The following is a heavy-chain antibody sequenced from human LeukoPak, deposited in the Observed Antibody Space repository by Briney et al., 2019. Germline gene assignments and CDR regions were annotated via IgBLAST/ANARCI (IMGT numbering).Heavy chain of an antibody. Sequence: SETLSLTCTVSGGSISSSSYYWSWIRQHPGKGLEWIGYIYYSGSTYYNPSLKSRVTISVDTSKNPFSLKLSSVTAADTAVYYCARAPLYYYDSSRYPWFDPWGQGTLVTVSS. J-gene: IGHJ5*02. CDR2: IYYSGST. CDR3: ARAPLYYYDSSRYPWFDP. CDR1: GGSISSSSYY. V-gene: IGHV4-31*03. D-gene: IGHD3-22*01.